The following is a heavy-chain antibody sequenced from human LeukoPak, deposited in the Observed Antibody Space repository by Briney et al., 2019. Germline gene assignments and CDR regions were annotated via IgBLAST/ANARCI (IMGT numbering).Heavy chain of an antibody. CDR1: GGSISSYY. J-gene: IGHJ3*02. V-gene: IGHV4-59*12. CDR3: ARELAGQLVYGYAFDI. CDR2: IYYSGST. D-gene: IGHD6-6*01. Sequence: SETLSLTCTVSGGSISSYYWSWIRQPPGKGLEWIGYIYYSGSTNYNPSLKSRVTISVDTSKNQFSLKLSSVTAADTAVYYCARELAGQLVYGYAFDIWGQGTMVTVSS.